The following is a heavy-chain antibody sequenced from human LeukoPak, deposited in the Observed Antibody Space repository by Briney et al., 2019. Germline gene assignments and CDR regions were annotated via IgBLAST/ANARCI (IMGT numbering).Heavy chain of an antibody. CDR1: GGSISSSSYY. V-gene: IGHV4-39*01. D-gene: IGHD4-17*01. Sequence: SETLSLTCTVSGGSISSSSYYWGWIRQPPGKGLEWIGSIYYSGSTYYNPSLKSRVTISVDTSKNQFSLKLSSVTAADTAVYYCARSGRDYGDRPFDFWGQGTLVTVSS. CDR2: IYYSGST. J-gene: IGHJ4*02. CDR3: ARSGRDYGDRPFDF.